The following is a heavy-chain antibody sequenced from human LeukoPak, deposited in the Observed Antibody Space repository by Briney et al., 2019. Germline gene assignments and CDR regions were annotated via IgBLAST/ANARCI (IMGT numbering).Heavy chain of an antibody. CDR3: AARGYSYGPDFDY. Sequence: AASVKVSCKASGYIITNYHMHWVRQAPGQGLEWIGIINPSGGSTSYAQKFQGRVTMTRDTSTSTVYMELSSLRSEDTAVYYCAARGYSYGPDFDYWGQGTLVTASS. CDR2: INPSGGST. CDR1: GYIITNYH. J-gene: IGHJ4*02. D-gene: IGHD5-18*01. V-gene: IGHV1-46*01.